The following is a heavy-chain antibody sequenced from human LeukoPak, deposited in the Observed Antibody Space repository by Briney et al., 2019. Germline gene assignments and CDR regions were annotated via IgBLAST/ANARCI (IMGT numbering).Heavy chain of an antibody. CDR2: ICTSGSA. CDR1: GGSISSGSYY. Sequence: SETLSLTCTVSGGSISSGSYYWSWIRQPAGKGLEWIGRICTSGSANYNPSLKSRVTISVDTSKNQFSLKLSSVTAADTAVYYCARGVDTGYPNYLHYMDVWGKGTTVTISS. CDR3: ARGVDTGYPNYLHYMDV. J-gene: IGHJ6*03. D-gene: IGHD3-9*01. V-gene: IGHV4-61*02.